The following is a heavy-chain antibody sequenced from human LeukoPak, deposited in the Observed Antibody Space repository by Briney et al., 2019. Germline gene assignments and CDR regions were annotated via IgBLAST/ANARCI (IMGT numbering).Heavy chain of an antibody. J-gene: IGHJ4*02. V-gene: IGHV1-18*01. CDR2: ITTYNGDK. D-gene: IGHD2-8*01. Sequence: ASVKASCKASGYALSEYGITWVRRAPGQGLEWVGWITTYNGDKKYSQKFQGRVTMTTDTSTSTYYMELSSLRSDDTAVYYCARDCSNGVCFPRDYWGQGTLVTVAT. CDR1: GYALSEYG. CDR3: ARDCSNGVCFPRDY.